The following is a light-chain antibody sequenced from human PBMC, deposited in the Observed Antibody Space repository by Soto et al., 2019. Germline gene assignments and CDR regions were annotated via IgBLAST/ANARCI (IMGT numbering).Light chain of an antibody. Sequence: DIVMTQSPDSLAVSRGERATITCKSSQSVFYSSNSKNYLAWYQQKPGQPPKLLIYWASARESGVPDRFSGSGSGTDFTLTISSRQAEYVAVYYCQQYFSSPPTFGGGTKVEIK. V-gene: IGKV4-1*01. CDR2: WAS. J-gene: IGKJ4*01. CDR3: QQYFSSPPT. CDR1: QSVFYSSNSKNY.